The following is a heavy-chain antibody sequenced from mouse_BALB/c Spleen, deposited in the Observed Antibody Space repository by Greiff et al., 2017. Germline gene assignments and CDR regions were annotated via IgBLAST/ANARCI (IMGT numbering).Heavy chain of an antibody. D-gene: IGHD4-1*02. V-gene: IGHV5-9-3*01. CDR1: GFTFSSYA. CDR2: ISSGGSYT. CDR3: ARLPTGYFDY. Sequence: EVKLVESGGGLVKPGGSLKLSCAASGFTFSSYAMSWVRQTPEKRLEWVATISSGGSYTYYPDSVKGRFTISRDNAKNTLYLQMSSLRSEDTAMYYCARLPTGYFDYWGQGTTLTVSS. J-gene: IGHJ2*01.